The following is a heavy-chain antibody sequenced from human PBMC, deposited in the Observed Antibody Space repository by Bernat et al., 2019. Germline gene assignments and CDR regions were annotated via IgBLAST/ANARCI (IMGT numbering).Heavy chain of an antibody. D-gene: IGHD7-27*01. J-gene: IGHJ6*04. CDR2: ISYDGSNK. Sequence: QVQLVESGGGVVQPGRSLRLSCAASGFTFSSYAMHWVRQAPGKGLEWVAVISYDGSNKYYADSVKGRFTISRDNSKNTLYLQMNSLRAEDTAVYYFASLTDVWGKGTTVTVSS. CDR1: GFTFSSYA. CDR3: ASLTDV. V-gene: IGHV3-30*01.